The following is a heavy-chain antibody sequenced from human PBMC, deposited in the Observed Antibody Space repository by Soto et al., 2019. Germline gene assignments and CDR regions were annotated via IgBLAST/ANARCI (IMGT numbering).Heavy chain of an antibody. J-gene: IGHJ4*02. V-gene: IGHV3-30*18. CDR1: GFTFSSYG. Sequence: GGSLRLSCAASGFTFSSYGMHWVRQAPGKGLEWVAVISSDGTNKYYADSVKRRFTISRDNSKNSLYLQMNSLRAEDTAVYYCAKDLGVTVTGPPLHLFDDWGQGTLVTVSS. D-gene: IGHD4-17*01. CDR3: AKDLGVTVTGPPLHLFDD. CDR2: ISSDGTNK.